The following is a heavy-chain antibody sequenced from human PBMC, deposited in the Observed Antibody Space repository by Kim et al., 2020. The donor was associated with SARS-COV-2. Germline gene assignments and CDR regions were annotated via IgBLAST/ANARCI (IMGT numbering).Heavy chain of an antibody. Sequence: SETLSLTCAVYGGSFSGYYWSWIRQPPGKGLEWIGEINHSGSNNYNPSLKSRVTISVDTSKNQFSLKLSSVTAADTAVYYCARGGRRYGDYQGGDYWGQGTLVTVSS. V-gene: IGHV4-34*01. CDR3: ARGGRRYGDYQGGDY. J-gene: IGHJ4*02. CDR2: INHSGSN. CDR1: GGSFSGYY. D-gene: IGHD4-17*01.